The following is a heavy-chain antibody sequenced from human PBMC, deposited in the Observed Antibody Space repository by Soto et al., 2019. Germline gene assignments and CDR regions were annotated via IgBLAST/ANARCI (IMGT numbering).Heavy chain of an antibody. D-gene: IGHD3-3*01. V-gene: IGHV4-59*01. J-gene: IGHJ6*03. CDR2: IYYSGSN. CDR3: AGGFGAATLGSYYSSYMDV. CDR1: GGSISSYY. Sequence: PSETLSLTCTVSGGSISSYYWSWIRQPPGKGLEWIGYIYYSGSNNYTPPLRSRATISEGTPKNQFPLRLSFVTAADTAVYYCAGGFGAATLGSYYSSYMDVGGKGTRVT.